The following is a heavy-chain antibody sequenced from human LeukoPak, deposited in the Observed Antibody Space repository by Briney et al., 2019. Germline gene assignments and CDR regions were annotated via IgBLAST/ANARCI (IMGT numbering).Heavy chain of an antibody. CDR1: GFTFDDYA. Sequence: PGGSLRLSCAASGFTFDDYAMHWVRQAPGKGLGWVSYISSGSTTIYYADSVKGRFTISRDNAKNSLYLQMNSLRAEDTAVYYCARERGPVDYWGQGTLVTVSS. CDR2: ISSGSTTI. D-gene: IGHD3-16*01. V-gene: IGHV3-48*01. J-gene: IGHJ4*02. CDR3: ARERGPVDY.